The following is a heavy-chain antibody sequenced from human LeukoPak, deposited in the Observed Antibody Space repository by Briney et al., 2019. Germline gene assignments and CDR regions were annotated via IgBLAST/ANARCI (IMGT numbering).Heavy chain of an antibody. V-gene: IGHV4-4*02. CDR1: GGSISSSNW. CDR2: INHSGST. Sequence: SETLSLTCAVSGGSISSSNWWSWVRQPPGKGLEWIGEINHSGSTNYNPSLKSRVTISVDTSKNQFSLKLSSVTAADTAVYYCARGEWGYCSSTSCYVATYYYYYYGMDVWGQGTTVTVSS. CDR3: ARGEWGYCSSTSCYVATYYYYYYGMDV. J-gene: IGHJ6*02. D-gene: IGHD2-2*01.